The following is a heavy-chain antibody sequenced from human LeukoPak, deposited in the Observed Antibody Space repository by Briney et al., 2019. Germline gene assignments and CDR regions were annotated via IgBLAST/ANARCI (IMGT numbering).Heavy chain of an antibody. CDR2: ISAYNGNT. D-gene: IGHD1-26*01. CDR1: GYTFTSYG. J-gene: IGHJ3*02. Sequence: GASVKVSCKASGYTFTSYGFSWVRQAPGQGLEWMGWISAYNGNTNYAQKLQGRVTMTTDTSTSTAYMELRSLRSDDTAVYYCARDSGSYPDEDAFDIWGQGTMVTVSS. V-gene: IGHV1-18*01. CDR3: ARDSGSYPDEDAFDI.